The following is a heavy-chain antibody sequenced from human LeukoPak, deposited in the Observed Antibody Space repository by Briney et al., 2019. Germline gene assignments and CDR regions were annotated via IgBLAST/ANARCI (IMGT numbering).Heavy chain of an antibody. D-gene: IGHD2-2*01. Sequence: GGSLRLSCAGSGFTFRSYWMSWVRQAPGKGLEWVANIRQDGNEKYYVDSVKGRFTISRDNAKKSLYLQMNSLRAEDTAVYYCATQPAAADVDYWGQGTLVTVSS. CDR3: ATQPAAADVDY. V-gene: IGHV3-7*03. CDR2: IRQDGNEK. CDR1: GFTFRSYW. J-gene: IGHJ4*02.